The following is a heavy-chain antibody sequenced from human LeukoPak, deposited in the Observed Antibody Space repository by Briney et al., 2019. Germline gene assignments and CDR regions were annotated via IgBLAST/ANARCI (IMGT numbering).Heavy chain of an antibody. V-gene: IGHV4-59*01. D-gene: IGHD6-13*01. J-gene: IGHJ4*02. CDR1: GGSFSSYY. CDR2: IDYSGNT. Sequence: SETLSLTCTVSGGSFSSYYWTWIRQPPGKGLEWIGYIDYSGNTNYSPSLKSRVPISVAPSINQFSLKLTFLTAADPAVYYCARLGSWYYFDYWGQGTLVTVSS. CDR3: ARLGSWYYFDY.